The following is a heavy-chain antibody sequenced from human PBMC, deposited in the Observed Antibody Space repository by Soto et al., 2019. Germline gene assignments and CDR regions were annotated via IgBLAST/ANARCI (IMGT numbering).Heavy chain of an antibody. V-gene: IGHV4-39*01. J-gene: IGHJ4*02. Sequence: SETLSLTCKVSGDSSSRSRSHWFAWIGQPPGKGLEWIGSLSSTVITTHNPSLGSRFTISVDAPNNKFSLEVTSVTAADTGFYYCARQMSSGLWAFDSWGQGTPVTVSS. CDR3: ARQMSSGLWAFDS. D-gene: IGHD6-19*01. CDR1: GDSSSRSRSH. CDR2: LSSTVIT.